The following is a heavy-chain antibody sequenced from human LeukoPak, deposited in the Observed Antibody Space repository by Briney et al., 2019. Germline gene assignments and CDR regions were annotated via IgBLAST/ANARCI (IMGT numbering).Heavy chain of an antibody. CDR3: ARVYYYDSRPVKRWYFDL. Sequence: SETLSLTCTVSGGSISSYYWSWIRQPPGKGLEWIGYIYYSGSTNYNPSLKSRVTISVDTSKNQFSLKLSSVTAADTAVYYCARVYYYDSRPVKRWYFDLWGRGTLVTVSS. V-gene: IGHV4-59*01. CDR2: IYYSGST. J-gene: IGHJ2*01. CDR1: GGSISSYY. D-gene: IGHD3-22*01.